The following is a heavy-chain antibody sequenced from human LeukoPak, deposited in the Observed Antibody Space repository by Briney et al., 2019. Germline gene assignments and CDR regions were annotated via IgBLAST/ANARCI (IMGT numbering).Heavy chain of an antibody. Sequence: ASVKVSCKASGYTFINYGINWVRQVPGQGLEWMGWISAYIGNTKYAQKLQGRVTLTTDTSTSTAYMELRSLRSDDTAVYYCARAIRGYYDSSGYQDYWGQGTLVTASS. D-gene: IGHD3-22*01. CDR3: ARAIRGYYDSSGYQDY. CDR2: ISAYIGNT. V-gene: IGHV1-18*01. J-gene: IGHJ4*02. CDR1: GYTFINYG.